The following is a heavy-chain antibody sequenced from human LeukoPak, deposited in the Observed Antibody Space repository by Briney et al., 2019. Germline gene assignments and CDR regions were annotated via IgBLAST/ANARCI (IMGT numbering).Heavy chain of an antibody. J-gene: IGHJ5*02. Sequence: GGSLRLSCAASGFTFSSYSMNWVRQAPGKGLEWVSSISSSSSYIYYADSVKGRFTISRDNAKNSLYLQMNSLRAEDTAVYYCARIIRIVAGWFDPWGQGTLVTVSS. D-gene: IGHD2-15*01. CDR1: GFTFSSYS. CDR2: ISSSSSYI. CDR3: ARIIRIVAGWFDP. V-gene: IGHV3-21*01.